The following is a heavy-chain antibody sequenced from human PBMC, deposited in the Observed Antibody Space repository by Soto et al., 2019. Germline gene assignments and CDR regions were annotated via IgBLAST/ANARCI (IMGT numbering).Heavy chain of an antibody. J-gene: IGHJ4*02. D-gene: IGHD3-10*01. Sequence: SVKVSCKASGGTFSSYALSWVRQAPGQGLEWLGGIMPIFGTANYAQKFQGRVTITADESTSTAYMELRSLRSEDTAVYYCARVRPHCGSGTKYYFEYWGQGTLVNVSS. CDR1: GGTFSSYA. CDR3: ARVRPHCGSGTKYYFEY. V-gene: IGHV1-69*13. CDR2: IMPIFGTA.